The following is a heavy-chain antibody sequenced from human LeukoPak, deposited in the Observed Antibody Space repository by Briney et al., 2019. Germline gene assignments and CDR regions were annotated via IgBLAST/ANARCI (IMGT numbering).Heavy chain of an antibody. J-gene: IGHJ5*02. CDR1: GGSISSYY. CDR3: ATQTTGSNWFGP. D-gene: IGHD4-4*01. Sequence: SETLSLTCTVSGGSISSYYWSWIRQPPGKGLEWIGYIYYSGSTNYNPSLKSRVTISVDTTKNQFSLKLRFVTAADTAVYYCATQTTGSNWFGPWGQGTLVTVSS. CDR2: IYYSGST. V-gene: IGHV4-59*08.